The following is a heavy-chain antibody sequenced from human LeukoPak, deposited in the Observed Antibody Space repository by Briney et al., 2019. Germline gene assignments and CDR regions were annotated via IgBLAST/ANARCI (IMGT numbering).Heavy chain of an antibody. CDR1: GFSFSNYW. CDR2: IKQDGSMK. V-gene: IGHV3-7*01. Sequence: GGSLRLSCAASGFSFSNYWMSWVRQAPGKGLEWVANIKQDGSMKGYVDSVKGRFTISRDNAKNSLYLQMNSLRADDTAVYYCAREWPQGYYFDYWGQGTLVTVSS. D-gene: IGHD5-12*01. J-gene: IGHJ4*02. CDR3: AREWPQGYYFDY.